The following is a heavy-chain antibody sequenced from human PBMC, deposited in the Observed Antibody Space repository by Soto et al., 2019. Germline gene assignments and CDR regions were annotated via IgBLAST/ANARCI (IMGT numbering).Heavy chain of an antibody. CDR1: GYKFSNSW. J-gene: IGHJ4*02. CDR2: IDPGDSDT. CDR3: ARARGRGYSGYDWNAYDY. D-gene: IGHD5-12*01. Sequence: GESLKISCKGFGYKFSNSWIGWVRQMPGKCLEWMGIIDPGDSDTRYSPSFQGQVTISVDKSISTAFLQWTSLKAPDTAIYYCARARGRGYSGYDWNAYDYWGQGTLVTVSS. V-gene: IGHV5-51*01.